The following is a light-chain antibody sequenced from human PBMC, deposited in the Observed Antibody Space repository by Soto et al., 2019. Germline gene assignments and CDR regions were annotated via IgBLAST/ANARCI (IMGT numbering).Light chain of an antibody. J-gene: IGLJ1*01. CDR3: ISYTDRQSYL. V-gene: IGLV2-14*03. CDR1: SSDIGSYNH. CDR2: AFS. Sequence: QSVLTQPASVSGSPGQSITISCSGTSSDIGSYNHVAWYQQLPGKSPKLMIYAFSDRPSGVSDRFSGSKSGITASLTISGLQTEDEADYYCISYTDRQSYLFGTGTKVTVL.